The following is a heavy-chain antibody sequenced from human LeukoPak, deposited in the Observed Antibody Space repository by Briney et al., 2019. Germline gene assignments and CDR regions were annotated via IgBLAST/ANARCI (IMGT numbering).Heavy chain of an antibody. Sequence: GGSLRLSCEASGFTLSSHWMSWVRQAPGKGLEWVAHINQDESERSYVDSAKGRFTISRDNGKNSLYLQMSSLRVEDTGVYHCARGHYGLDVWGQGTTVTVSS. J-gene: IGHJ6*02. CDR1: GFTLSSHW. V-gene: IGHV3-7*03. CDR2: INQDESER. CDR3: ARGHYGLDV.